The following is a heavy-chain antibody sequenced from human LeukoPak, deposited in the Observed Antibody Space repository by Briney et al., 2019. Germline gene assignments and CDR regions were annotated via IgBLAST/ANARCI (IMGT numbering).Heavy chain of an antibody. Sequence: GGSLRLSCAASEFIVSINYMTWVRQAPGKGLVWVSRINSDGSSITYADSVKGRFTISRDNAKNTLYLQMASLRAEDTAVYYCARTSVAAAISPYYFDYWGQGTLVTVSS. CDR2: INSDGSSI. D-gene: IGHD2-2*02. V-gene: IGHV3-74*01. CDR1: EFIVSINY. J-gene: IGHJ4*02. CDR3: ARTSVAAAISPYYFDY.